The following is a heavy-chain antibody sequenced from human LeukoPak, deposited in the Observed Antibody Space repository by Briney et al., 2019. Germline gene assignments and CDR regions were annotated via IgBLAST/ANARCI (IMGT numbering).Heavy chain of an antibody. Sequence: SETLSLTCTVSGGSISSYYWSWIRQPPGKGLEWIGYIYYSGSTNYNPSLKSRVTISVDTSKNQFSLKLSSVTAADTAVYYCAREGLDFWRGYPEYYFDYWGQGTLVTVSS. CDR2: IYYSGST. CDR1: GGSISSYY. CDR3: AREGLDFWRGYPEYYFDY. D-gene: IGHD3-3*01. V-gene: IGHV4-59*01. J-gene: IGHJ4*02.